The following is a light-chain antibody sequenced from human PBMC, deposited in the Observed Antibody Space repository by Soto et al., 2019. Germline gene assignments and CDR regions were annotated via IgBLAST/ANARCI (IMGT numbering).Light chain of an antibody. J-gene: IGKJ2*01. V-gene: IGKV1-5*01. Sequence: IQMTQSPSTLSASVGDRVTITCRASQSISGWLAWYKQKPGKAPKLLIYDASTLESGVSSGFSGSGSGTEFTLTISSLRPDDFATYYCQHYDTFPYTFGQGTKVDIK. CDR1: QSISGW. CDR2: DAS. CDR3: QHYDTFPYT.